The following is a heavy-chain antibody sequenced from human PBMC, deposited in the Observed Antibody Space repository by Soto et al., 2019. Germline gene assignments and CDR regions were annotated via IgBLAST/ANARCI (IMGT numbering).Heavy chain of an antibody. CDR2: LSGDGSRA. V-gene: IGHV3-23*01. J-gene: IGHJ1*01. CDR3: AKRGGYAISFDAS. CDR1: GFNFGGYA. Sequence: KLLESGGQLIQPGGSLRLSCAGTGFNFGGYAMSWVRQAPGKGLEWVSTLSGDGSRAYYADSVRGRFTVSRDNSKSTLYPRMNSLRADNTAIYYCAKRGGYAISFDASWGQGTLVTVSS. D-gene: IGHD3-16*01.